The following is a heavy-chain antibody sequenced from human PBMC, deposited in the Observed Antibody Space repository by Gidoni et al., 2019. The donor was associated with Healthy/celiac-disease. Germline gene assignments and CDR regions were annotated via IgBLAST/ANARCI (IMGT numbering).Heavy chain of an antibody. V-gene: IGHV1-2*02. CDR2: INPNSGGT. CDR1: GYTFTGYY. Sequence: QVQLVQSGAEVKKPGASVKVSCTASGYTFTGYYMHWVRQAPGQGLEWMGWINPNSGGTNYAQKFQGRVTMTRDTSISTAYMELSRLRSDDTAVYYCAREVSVTGTSSSGEGWFDPWGQGTLVTVSS. D-gene: IGHD1-20*01. CDR3: AREVSVTGTSSSGEGWFDP. J-gene: IGHJ5*02.